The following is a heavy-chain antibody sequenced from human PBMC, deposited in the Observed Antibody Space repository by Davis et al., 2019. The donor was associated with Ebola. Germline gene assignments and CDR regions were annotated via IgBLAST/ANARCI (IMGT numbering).Heavy chain of an antibody. J-gene: IGHJ4*02. V-gene: IGHV4-39*01. CDR3: ARHLNFRCSGGSCQLDS. CDR1: GDSISGRSYF. D-gene: IGHD2-15*01. Sequence: PSETLSLTCTVSGDSISGRSYFWGWIRQPPGRALEWIGSIYSDGSTYYNPSLGSRVTMSSDTSKNHFSMQLSSVTAADTAVYYCARHLNFRCSGGSCQLDSWGQGTLVTVSS. CDR2: IYSDGST.